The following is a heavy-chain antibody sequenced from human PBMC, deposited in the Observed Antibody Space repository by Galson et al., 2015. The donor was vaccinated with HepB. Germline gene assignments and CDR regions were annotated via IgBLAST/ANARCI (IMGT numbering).Heavy chain of an antibody. CDR2: IKKDGSEK. V-gene: IGHV3-7*01. CDR1: GFTFSSYW. CDR3: ARVGAWSGDYDYYYMDD. Sequence: SLRLSCAASGFTFSSYWMSWVRQAPGKGLEWVANIKKDGSEKYYVDSVKGRFTISRDNAKNSLYLQMNSLRAEDTAVYYCARVGAWSGDYDYYYMDDWGKGTTVTVSS. D-gene: IGHD3-3*01. J-gene: IGHJ6*03.